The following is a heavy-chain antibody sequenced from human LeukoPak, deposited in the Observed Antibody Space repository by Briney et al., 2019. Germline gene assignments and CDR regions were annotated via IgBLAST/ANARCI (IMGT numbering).Heavy chain of an antibody. CDR1: GFTFSSYG. Sequence: GGSLILSCAASGFTFSSYGMHWVRQAPGKGLEWVAVIWYDGSNKYYADSVKGRFTISRDNSKNTLYLQMNSLRAEDTAVYYCAKDQVRSTGTFDYWGQGTLVTVSS. D-gene: IGHD1-14*01. V-gene: IGHV3-33*06. CDR3: AKDQVRSTGTFDY. CDR2: IWYDGSNK. J-gene: IGHJ4*02.